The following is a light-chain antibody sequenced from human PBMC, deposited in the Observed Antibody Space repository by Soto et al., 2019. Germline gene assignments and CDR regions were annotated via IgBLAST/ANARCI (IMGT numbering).Light chain of an antibody. CDR2: GAS. Sequence: EILMTQSPATLSVSPGDRATLSCRASQSVSTNLAWYQQRPGQAPRLLIYGASTRATGIPARFSGSGSGTEFPLTISSLQSDDFADYYCQQYTNRPPWTFGQGTKVDLK. CDR3: QQYTNRPPWT. CDR1: QSVSTN. J-gene: IGKJ1*01. V-gene: IGKV3-15*01.